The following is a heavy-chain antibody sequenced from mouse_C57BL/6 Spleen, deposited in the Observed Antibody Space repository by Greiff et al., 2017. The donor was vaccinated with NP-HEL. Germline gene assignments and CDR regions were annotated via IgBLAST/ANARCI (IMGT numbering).Heavy chain of an antibody. V-gene: IGHV1-59*01. CDR1: GYTFTSYW. Sequence: VQLQQPGAELVRPGTSVKLSCKASGYTFTSYWMHWVKQRPGQGLEWIGVIDPSDSYTNYNQKFKGKATLTVDTSSSTAYMQLSSLTSEDSAVYYCARDGAGDAMDYWGQGTSVTVSS. J-gene: IGHJ4*01. CDR2: IDPSDSYT. CDR3: ARDGAGDAMDY.